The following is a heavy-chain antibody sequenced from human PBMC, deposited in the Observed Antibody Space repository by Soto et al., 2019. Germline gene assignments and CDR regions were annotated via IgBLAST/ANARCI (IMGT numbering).Heavy chain of an antibody. J-gene: IGHJ1*01. CDR3: ASFTNDYGDRH. D-gene: IGHD4-17*01. CDR2: MNPNSGNT. Sequence: QVQLVQSGAEVKKPGASVKVSCKASGYTFTSYDINWVRQATGQGLEWMGWMNPNSGNTGYAQKFQGRVTMTRNTSISTAYMEMSSMRSQDTALYLCASFTNDYGDRHWGQGTLVTVSS. CDR1: GYTFTSYD. V-gene: IGHV1-8*01.